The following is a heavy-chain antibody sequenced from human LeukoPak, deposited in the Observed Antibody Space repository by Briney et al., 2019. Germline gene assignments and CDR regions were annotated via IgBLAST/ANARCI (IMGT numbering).Heavy chain of an antibody. J-gene: IGHJ5*02. D-gene: IGHD2-2*01. CDR2: INPNSGGT. CDR1: GYTFTGYY. V-gene: IGHV1-2*02. Sequence: GASVKVSCKASGYTFTGYYMHWVRQAPGQGLEWMGWINPNSGGTNYAQKFQGRVTMTRDTSISTAYMELSRLRSDDTAVYYCARGIVVVPAASFYDFWSGSVIRFDPWGQGTLVTVSS. CDR3: ARGIVVVPAASFYDFWSGSVIRFDP.